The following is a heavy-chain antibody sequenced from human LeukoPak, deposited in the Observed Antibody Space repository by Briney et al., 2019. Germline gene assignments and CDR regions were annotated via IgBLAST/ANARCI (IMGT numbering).Heavy chain of an antibody. CDR3: ARGYSSGWIFYYFDY. CDR2: IYSGGSS. V-gene: IGHV3-53*01. J-gene: IGHJ4*02. D-gene: IGHD6-19*01. CDR1: GFXVSSKY. Sequence: GGSLRLSCAASGFXVSSKYMSWVRQAPGKGLEWVSDIYSGGSSYYADSVKGRFNISRDNSKNPLYLQMDRLRAEDTAVFYCARGYSSGWIFYYFDYWGQGTLVTVSS.